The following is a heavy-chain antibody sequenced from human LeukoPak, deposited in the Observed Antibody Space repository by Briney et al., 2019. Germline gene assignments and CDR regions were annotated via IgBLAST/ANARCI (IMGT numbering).Heavy chain of an antibody. V-gene: IGHV4-39*01. CDR1: GGSISSSSYY. Sequence: SETLSFTCTVSGGSISSSSYYWGWIRQPPGKGLEWIGSIYYSGSTYYNPSLKSRVTISVDTSKNQFSLKLSSVTAADTAVYYCARLLAVTEYYFDYWGQGTLVTVSS. D-gene: IGHD2-21*02. J-gene: IGHJ4*02. CDR3: ARLLAVTEYYFDY. CDR2: IYYSGST.